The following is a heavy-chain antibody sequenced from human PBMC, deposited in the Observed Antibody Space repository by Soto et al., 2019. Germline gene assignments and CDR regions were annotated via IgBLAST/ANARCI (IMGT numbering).Heavy chain of an antibody. Sequence: PGGSLRLSCAASGFTFSSYAMSWVRQAPGKGLEWVSAISGSGGSTYYADSVKGRFTISRDNSKNTLYLQMNSLRAEDTAVYYCAKDLGSLLWFWASWRDYVMAVWGQGSTVTVPS. CDR3: AKDLGSLLWFWASWRDYVMAV. J-gene: IGHJ6*02. D-gene: IGHD3-10*01. V-gene: IGHV3-23*01. CDR2: ISGSGGST. CDR1: GFTFSSYA.